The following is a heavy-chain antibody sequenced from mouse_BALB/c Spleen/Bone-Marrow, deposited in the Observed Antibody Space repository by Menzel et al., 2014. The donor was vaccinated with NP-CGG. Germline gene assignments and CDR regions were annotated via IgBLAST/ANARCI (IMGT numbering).Heavy chain of an antibody. CDR3: ASYVYGYYFDY. Sequence: VQLQQPGAELVKPGASVKLSCTASGFNVKDTYIHWVKQRPEQGLEWIGRIDPANGNTKYDPKFQGKATITADTSSNTAYLQLSSLTSEDTAVYYCASYVYGYYFDYWGKAPLSQSPQ. V-gene: IGHV14-3*02. CDR2: IDPANGNT. CDR1: GFNVKDTY. D-gene: IGHD2-2*01. J-gene: IGHJ2*01.